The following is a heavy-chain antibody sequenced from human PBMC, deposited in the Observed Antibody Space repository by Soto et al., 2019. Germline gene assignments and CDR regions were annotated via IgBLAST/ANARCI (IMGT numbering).Heavy chain of an antibody. V-gene: IGHV1-2*04. CDR1: GYTFTGYY. CDR3: ARRYCSSTSCPSNYYAMDV. D-gene: IGHD2-2*01. J-gene: IGHJ6*02. Sequence: ASVKVSCKASGYTFTGYYMHWVRQAPGQGLEWMGWINPNSGGTNYAQKFQGWVTMTRDTSISTAYMELSRLRSDDTAVYYCARRYCSSTSCPSNYYAMDVWGQGTTVTVSS. CDR2: INPNSGGT.